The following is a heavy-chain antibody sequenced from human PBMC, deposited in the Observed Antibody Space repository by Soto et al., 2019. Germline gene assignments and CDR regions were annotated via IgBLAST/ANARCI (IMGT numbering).Heavy chain of an antibody. CDR2: IWYDGSNK. CDR1: GFTFSSYG. D-gene: IGHD5-18*01. J-gene: IGHJ6*02. Sequence: QVQLVESGGGVVQPGRSLRLSCAASGFTFSSYGMHWVRQAPGKGLEWVAVIWYDGSNKYYADSVKGRFTISRDNSKNTLYLQMNSMRAEDKAVYYCARDRRFYSYGHFYYYYGMDVWGQGTTVTVSS. V-gene: IGHV3-33*01. CDR3: ARDRRFYSYGHFYYYYGMDV.